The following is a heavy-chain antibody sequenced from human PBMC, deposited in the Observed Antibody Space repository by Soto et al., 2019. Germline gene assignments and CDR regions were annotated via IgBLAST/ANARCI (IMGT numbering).Heavy chain of an antibody. Sequence: SETLSLTCAVYSGSFSGYYWSWIRQPPGKGLEWIGEINHSGSTNYNPSLKSRVTISVDTSKNQFSLKLSSVTAADTAVYYCAREGSYCSSTSCYDIYYYYYGMDVWGQGTTVTVSS. CDR3: AREGSYCSSTSCYDIYYYYYGMDV. V-gene: IGHV4-34*01. CDR2: INHSGST. CDR1: SGSFSGYY. D-gene: IGHD2-2*01. J-gene: IGHJ6*02.